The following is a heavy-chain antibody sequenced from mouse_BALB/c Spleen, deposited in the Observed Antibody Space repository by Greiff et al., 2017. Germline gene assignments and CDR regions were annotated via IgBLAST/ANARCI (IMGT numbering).Heavy chain of an antibody. J-gene: IGHJ4*01. D-gene: IGHD2-4*01. CDR3: ARGGYYDYPMDY. CDR1: GFNIKDTY. CDR2: IDPANGNT. Sequence: EVQLQESGAELVKPGASVKLSCTASGFNIKDTYMHWVKQRPEQGLEWIGRIDPANGNTKYDPKFQGKATITADTSSNTAYLQLSSLTSEDTAVYYCARGGYYDYPMDYWGQGTSVTVSS. V-gene: IGHV14-3*02.